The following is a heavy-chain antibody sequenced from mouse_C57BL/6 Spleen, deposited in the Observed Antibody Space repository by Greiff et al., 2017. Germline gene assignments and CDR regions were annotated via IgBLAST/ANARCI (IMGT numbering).Heavy chain of an antibody. D-gene: IGHD2-5*01. CDR1: GYTFTSYW. CDR2: IDPSDSYT. V-gene: IGHV1-69*01. Sequence: QVQLQQSGAELVMPGASVKLSCKASGYTFTSYWMHWVKQRPGQGLEWIGEIDPSDSYTNYNQKFKGKSTLTVDKSSSTAYMQLSSLTSEDSAVYYCARAYYSNYDYFDYWGQGTTLTVSS. CDR3: ARAYYSNYDYFDY. J-gene: IGHJ2*01.